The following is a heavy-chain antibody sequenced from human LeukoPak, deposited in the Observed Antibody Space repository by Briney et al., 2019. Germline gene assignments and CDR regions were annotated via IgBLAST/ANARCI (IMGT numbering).Heavy chain of an antibody. Sequence: GGSLRLSCAASGFTFSSYAMHWVRQAPGKGLQWVAVISYNGSNKYYADSVKGRFTISRDNSKNTLYLQMNSLRAEDTAVYYCARDGLQLVGYYGMDVWGQGTTVTVSS. V-gene: IGHV3-30-3*01. CDR3: ARDGLQLVGYYGMDV. J-gene: IGHJ6*02. D-gene: IGHD6-6*01. CDR2: ISYNGSNK. CDR1: GFTFSSYA.